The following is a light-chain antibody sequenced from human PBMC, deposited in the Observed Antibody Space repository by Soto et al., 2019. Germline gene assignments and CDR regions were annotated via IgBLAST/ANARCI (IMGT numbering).Light chain of an antibody. Sequence: EIVMTQSPATLSVSPGERATLSCRASHSVSSNVAWYQQKPGQAPRLLIHSASTRATGISARFSGSGSGTEFPLSISSLQSEDFAVYYCQQYNSWPRTFGPGTTVDF. CDR1: HSVSSN. V-gene: IGKV3-15*01. J-gene: IGKJ3*01. CDR2: SAS. CDR3: QQYNSWPRT.